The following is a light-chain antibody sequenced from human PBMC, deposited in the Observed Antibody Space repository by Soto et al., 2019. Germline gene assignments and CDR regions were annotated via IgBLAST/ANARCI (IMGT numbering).Light chain of an antibody. Sequence: DIQMTQSPSTLSASVGDRVAITCRASRSISTYLAWYQQKPGKAPKLLIYKASSLESGVPSRFSGSGSGAEFTLTISSLQPDDFATYYCQQYNTYSRTFGQGTKVDIK. CDR3: QQYNTYSRT. CDR1: RSISTY. CDR2: KAS. J-gene: IGKJ1*01. V-gene: IGKV1-5*03.